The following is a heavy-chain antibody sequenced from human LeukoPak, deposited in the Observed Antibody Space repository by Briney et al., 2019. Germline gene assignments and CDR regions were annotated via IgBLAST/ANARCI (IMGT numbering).Heavy chain of an antibody. CDR2: IYYSGST. CDR3: ARVDSNNWYDSRGYFDY. V-gene: IGHV4-59*01. Sequence: PSETLSLTCTVPGGSISSYYWSRIRQPPGKGLEWIGYIYYSGSTNYNPSLKSRVTISVDTSKNQFSLKLSSVTAADTAVYYCARVDSNNWYDSRGYFDYWGQGTLVTVSS. D-gene: IGHD6-13*01. CDR1: GGSISSYY. J-gene: IGHJ4*02.